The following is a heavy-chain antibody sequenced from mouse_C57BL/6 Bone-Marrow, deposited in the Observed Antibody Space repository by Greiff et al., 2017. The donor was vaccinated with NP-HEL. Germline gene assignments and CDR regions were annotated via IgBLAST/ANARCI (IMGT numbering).Heavy chain of an antibody. Sequence: EVKLVESGAELVRPGASVKLSCTASGFNIKDDYMHWVKQRPEQGLEWIGWIDPENGDTEYASKFQGKATITADTSSNTAYLQLSSLTSEDTAVYYCTRDYYGSSYVWYFDVWGTGTTVTVSS. CDR2: IDPENGDT. CDR1: GFNIKDDY. CDR3: TRDYYGSSYVWYFDV. J-gene: IGHJ1*03. D-gene: IGHD1-1*01. V-gene: IGHV14-4*01.